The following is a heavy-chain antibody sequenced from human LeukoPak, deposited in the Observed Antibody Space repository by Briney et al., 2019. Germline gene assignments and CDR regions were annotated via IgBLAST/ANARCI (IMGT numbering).Heavy chain of an antibody. CDR2: ISGSGGNT. Sequence: GGSLRLSCAASGFTFSDYAMSWVRQAPGKGLEWVSAISGSGGNTYYADSVRGRFTISRDKSKNTLFLQMNSLRAEDTAVYYCERGYASGTYYSDYWGQGTLVTVSS. V-gene: IGHV3-23*01. CDR1: GFTFSDYA. D-gene: IGHD3-10*01. CDR3: ERGYASGTYYSDY. J-gene: IGHJ4*02.